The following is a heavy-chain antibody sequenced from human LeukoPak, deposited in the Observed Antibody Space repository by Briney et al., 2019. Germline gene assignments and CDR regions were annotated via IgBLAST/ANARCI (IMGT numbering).Heavy chain of an antibody. CDR3: ARHLTGSSVCIEY. CDR2: IYTSGST. CDR1: DGSISNYY. D-gene: IGHD2-8*02. J-gene: IGHJ4*02. Sequence: KTSETLSLTCTVSDGSISNYYWSWIRQPPGKGLEWIGYIYTSGSTNYNPSPKSRVTISVDTSKNQFSLKLSSVTAADTAVYYCARHLTGSSVCIEYWGQGTLVTVSS. V-gene: IGHV4-4*09.